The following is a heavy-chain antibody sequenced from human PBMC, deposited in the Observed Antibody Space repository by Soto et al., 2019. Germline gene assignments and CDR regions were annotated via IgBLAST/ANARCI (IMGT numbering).Heavy chain of an antibody. Sequence: SESLSLTCAVYGGSFSGYYWSWIRQPPGKGLEWIGEINHSGSTNYNPSLKSRVTISVDTSKNTLYLDMNSLRVEDTAVYYCAKDPPWTVGPLAMDVWGQGTTVTVSS. CDR1: GGSFSGYY. CDR2: INHSGST. CDR3: AKDPPWTVGPLAMDV. D-gene: IGHD2-2*01. V-gene: IGHV4-34*01. J-gene: IGHJ6*02.